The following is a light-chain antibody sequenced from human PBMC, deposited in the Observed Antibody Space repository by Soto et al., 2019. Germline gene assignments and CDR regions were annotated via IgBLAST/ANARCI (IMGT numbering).Light chain of an antibody. CDR1: QSVSSNY. CDR3: QQYGSSPPT. V-gene: IGKV3-20*01. CDR2: GAS. Sequence: EIVLTQSPGTLSLSPGERATLSCRASQSVSSNYLAWYRRKPGQAPRLLIYGASNRATDIPGRFSGSGSGTDFTLTITRLEPEDFAVYYCQQYGSSPPTFGPGNRVEIK. J-gene: IGKJ1*01.